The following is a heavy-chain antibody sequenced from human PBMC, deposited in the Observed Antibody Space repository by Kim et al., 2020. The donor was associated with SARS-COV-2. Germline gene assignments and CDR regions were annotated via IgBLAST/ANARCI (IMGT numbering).Heavy chain of an antibody. CDR2: IYYSGST. CDR3: ARGARGWYGGIYYYGMDV. CDR1: GGSISSYY. Sequence: SETLSLTCTVSGGSISSYYWSWIRQPPGKGLEWIGYIYYSGSTNYNPSLKSRVTISVDTSKNQFSLKLSSVTAADTAVYYCARGARGWYGGIYYYGMDV. J-gene: IGHJ6*01. D-gene: IGHD6-19*01. V-gene: IGHV4-59*01.